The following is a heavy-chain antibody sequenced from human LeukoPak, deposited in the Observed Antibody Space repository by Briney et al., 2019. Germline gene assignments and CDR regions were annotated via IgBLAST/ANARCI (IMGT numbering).Heavy chain of an antibody. D-gene: IGHD3-22*01. CDR2: INPNSGGT. Sequence: ASVKVSCKASGYTFTGYYMHWVRQAPGQGLEWMGWINPNSGGTNYAQMFQGRVTMTRDTSISTAYMELSRLRSDDTAVYYCARDEYYYDSSGGYWGQGTLVTVSS. CDR3: ARDEYYYDSSGGY. CDR1: GYTFTGYY. J-gene: IGHJ4*02. V-gene: IGHV1-2*02.